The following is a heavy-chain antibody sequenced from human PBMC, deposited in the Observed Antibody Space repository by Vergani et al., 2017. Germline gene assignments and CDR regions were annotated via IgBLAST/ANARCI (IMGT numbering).Heavy chain of an antibody. Sequence: QVQLQQWGGGLLKPSETLSLTCVVNGGSFTSYHWTWIRQSPGEGLEWVGDIDHTGRPDYNPALKSRLTMSVDKSRNQFSLTLNSVTATDTAIYFCARVNTGTNGHLYSYSYMDVWGQGTAVTVS. CDR3: ARVNTGTNGHLYSYSYMDV. J-gene: IGHJ6*03. CDR2: IDHTGRP. CDR1: GGSFTSYH. D-gene: IGHD4-11*01. V-gene: IGHV4-34*01.